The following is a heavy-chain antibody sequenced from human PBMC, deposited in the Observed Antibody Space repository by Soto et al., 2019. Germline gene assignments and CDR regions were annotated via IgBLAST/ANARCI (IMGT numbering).Heavy chain of an antibody. CDR2: VYYSRTT. CDR1: GGSISSYY. Sequence: SETLSLTCTVSGGSISSYYWSWIRQHPGKRLEWIGYVYYSRTTNYNPSLKSRVTISVDLSKNRFSLRLSSVTTADTALYYCARTTDVLNSRRSTYFFDYWGQGTLVTVS. CDR3: ARTTDVLNSRRSTYFFDY. J-gene: IGHJ4*02. V-gene: IGHV4-59*01. D-gene: IGHD4-17*01.